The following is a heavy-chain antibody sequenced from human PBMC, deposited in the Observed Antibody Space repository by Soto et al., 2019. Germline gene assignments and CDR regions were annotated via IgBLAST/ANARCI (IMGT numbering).Heavy chain of an antibody. D-gene: IGHD3-22*01. CDR3: ARGPRLNSSGYFHYYYGMDV. Sequence: SATLSLTCTVSGGSISSYYWSWIRQPAGKGLEWIGRIYTSGSTNYNPSLKSRVTMSVDTSKNQFSLKLSSVTAADTAVYYCARGPRLNSSGYFHYYYGMDVWGQGTTVTVSS. CDR1: GGSISSYY. V-gene: IGHV4-4*07. J-gene: IGHJ6*02. CDR2: IYTSGST.